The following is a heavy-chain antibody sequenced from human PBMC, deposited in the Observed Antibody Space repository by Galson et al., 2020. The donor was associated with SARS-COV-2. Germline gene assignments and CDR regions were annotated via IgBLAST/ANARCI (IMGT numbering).Heavy chain of an antibody. CDR1: GFTFSDFA. CDR2: IRYAGRDK. D-gene: IGHD5-18*01. CDR3: AKAHRAGGYGYAYVDISYYGMDV. Sequence: GGSLRLSCAASGFTFSDFAMFWVRQAPGKGLEWVAFIRYAGRDKYYAASVKGRFTISRDNSENTLYLHMDSLTPDDTAVYYCAKAHRAGGYGYAYVDISYYGMDVWGQGTTVTVSS. V-gene: IGHV3-30*02. J-gene: IGHJ6*02.